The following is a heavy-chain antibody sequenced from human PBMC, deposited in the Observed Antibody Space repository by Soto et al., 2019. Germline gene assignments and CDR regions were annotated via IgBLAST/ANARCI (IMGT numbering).Heavy chain of an antibody. D-gene: IGHD4-17*01. J-gene: IGHJ3*02. Sequence: DVQLVESGGGLIQPGGSLRLSCAASGFTVSGKKYLAWVRQAPGKGLEWVSALYDVDGTFYADSVKGPFTTSGDSSRTIVYLQMNSLRPDDTAVYYCATWHLREHAYDIWGQGTAVTVSS. V-gene: IGHV3-53*01. CDR3: ATWHLREHAYDI. CDR1: GFTVSGKKY. CDR2: LYDVDGT.